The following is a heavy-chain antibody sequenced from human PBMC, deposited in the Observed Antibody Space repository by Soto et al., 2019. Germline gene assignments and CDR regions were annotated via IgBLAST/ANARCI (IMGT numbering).Heavy chain of an antibody. Sequence: GESLKISCKGSGYSFTSYWIGWVRQMPGKGLEWMGIIYPGDSDTRYSPSFQGQVTISADKSISTAYLQWSSLKASDTAMYYCARCLKMATIIDLFDYWGQGTLVTVSS. CDR1: GYSFTSYW. CDR2: IYPGDSDT. CDR3: ARCLKMATIIDLFDY. V-gene: IGHV5-51*01. D-gene: IGHD5-12*01. J-gene: IGHJ4*02.